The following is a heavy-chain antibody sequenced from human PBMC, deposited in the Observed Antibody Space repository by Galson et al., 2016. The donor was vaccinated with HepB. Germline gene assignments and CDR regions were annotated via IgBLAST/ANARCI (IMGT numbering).Heavy chain of an antibody. Sequence: SLRLSCAASGFTFSNYGMHWVRQAPGKGLEWVGDISQGSNTNHHPYLKNRVDISMDNAQNQFNIGLHYVTASDTVVYYCATSPLHVFHWGRGTLVTVSA. CDR3: ATSPLHVFH. CDR1: GFTFSNYG. V-gene: IGHV4-4*02. D-gene: IGHD3-16*01. CDR2: ISQGSNT. J-gene: IGHJ4*02.